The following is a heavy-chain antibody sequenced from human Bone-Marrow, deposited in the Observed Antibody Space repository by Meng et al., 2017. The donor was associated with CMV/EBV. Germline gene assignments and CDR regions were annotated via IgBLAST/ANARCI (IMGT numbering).Heavy chain of an antibody. V-gene: IGHV3-53*01. CDR3: ARVWTQYLIRS. D-gene: IGHD2-2*01. J-gene: IGHJ5*02. Sequence: GGSLRLSCAASGFTFSSYAMSWVRQAPGKGLEWVSVIYSGGSTYYADSVKGRFTISRDNSKNTLYLQMNSLRTEDTAVYYCARVWTQYLIRSWGQGTLVTVSS. CDR2: IYSGGST. CDR1: GFTFSSYA.